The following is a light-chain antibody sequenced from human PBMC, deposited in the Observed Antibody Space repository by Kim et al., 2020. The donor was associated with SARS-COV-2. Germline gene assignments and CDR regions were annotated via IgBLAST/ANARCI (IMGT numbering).Light chain of an antibody. CDR2: YQSDSDN. V-gene: IGLV5-45*01. CDR3: MIWYSSAWV. CDR1: GGIYVGIYR. Sequence: TGTLRGGIYVGIYRICWYQQKPRSPPQYRLRYQSDSDNHQGSGVPSRFSGSKDASANAGILLISGLQSEDEADYFCMIWYSSAWVFGGGTQLTVL. J-gene: IGLJ3*02.